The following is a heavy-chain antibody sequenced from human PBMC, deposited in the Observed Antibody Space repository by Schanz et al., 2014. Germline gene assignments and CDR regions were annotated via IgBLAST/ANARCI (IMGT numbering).Heavy chain of an antibody. CDR3: ASSSYRLLSYYYAMDV. J-gene: IGHJ6*02. CDR2: ISSRGTTI. D-gene: IGHD1-26*01. V-gene: IGHV3-11*01. CDR1: GFTFSDYY. Sequence: QVQLEESGGGLVTPGGSLRLSCAASGFTFSDYYMSWIRQAPGKGLECISYISSRGTTIYYADSVKGRFTISRDNAENSLYLQISSLRAEDTAVYYCASSSYRLLSYYYAMDVWGQGTTVTVSS.